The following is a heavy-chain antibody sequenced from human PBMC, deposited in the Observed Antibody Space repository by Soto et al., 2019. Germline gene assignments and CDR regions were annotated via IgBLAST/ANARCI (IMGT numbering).Heavy chain of an antibody. CDR1: GFTFSSAW. CDR3: ATADCSDYYDSAGFYYRWFYP. V-gene: IGHV3-15*01. Sequence: EVQLVESGGGLVKPGGSLKLSCAASGFTFSSAWMSWVRQPPGKGLEWVGDIKTTLERGTTDYSAPVKGRFTISRDDSRNIVHLQMNSLTTEDTAVYYCATADCSDYYDSAGFYYRWFYPWGQGTLVSVSS. D-gene: IGHD3-22*01. J-gene: IGHJ5*02. CDR2: IKTTLERGTT.